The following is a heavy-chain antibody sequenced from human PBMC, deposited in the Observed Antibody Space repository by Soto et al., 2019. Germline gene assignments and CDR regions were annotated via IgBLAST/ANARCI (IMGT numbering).Heavy chain of an antibody. D-gene: IGHD2-15*01. CDR2: IYWDDNK. CDR3: ARKGPDLLPFDL. J-gene: IGHJ3*01. V-gene: IGHV2-5*02. Sequence: QITFKESGPTLVKPTQTLTLTCTFSVFSLSTIGVGVGWFRQPPGKALEWLALIYWDDNKHYSPSLQSRLTITKDTSKNQVVLTMTNMDPVDTATYYCARKGPDLLPFDLWGQGTMVTVSS. CDR1: VFSLSTIGVG.